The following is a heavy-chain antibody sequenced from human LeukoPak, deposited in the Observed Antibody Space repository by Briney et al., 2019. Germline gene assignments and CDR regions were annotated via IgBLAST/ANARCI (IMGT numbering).Heavy chain of an antibody. CDR3: AKRPERQLWFPY. CDR2: ISGSGGST. Sequence: GRSLRLSCAASGFTFSSYGMHWVRQAPGKGLEWVSAISGSGGSTYYADSVKGRFTISRDNSKNTLYLQMNSLRAEDTAVYYCAKRPERQLWFPYWGQGTLVTVSS. J-gene: IGHJ4*02. CDR1: GFTFSSYG. D-gene: IGHD5-18*01. V-gene: IGHV3-23*01.